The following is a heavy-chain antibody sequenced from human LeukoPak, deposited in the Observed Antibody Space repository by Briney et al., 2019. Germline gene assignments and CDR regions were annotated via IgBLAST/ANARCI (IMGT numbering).Heavy chain of an antibody. CDR2: IYYSGKT. Sequence: SETLSLTCTVSGGSISSYYWSWLRQPPGKGLEWIGYIYYSGKTSYNPSLKSRVSMSVDTSKNQVSLKLYSVTAADTAVYYCARHTPYGDSSFDCWGQGTLVTVSP. V-gene: IGHV4-59*08. CDR3: ARHTPYGDSSFDC. D-gene: IGHD2-21*02. CDR1: GGSISSYY. J-gene: IGHJ4*02.